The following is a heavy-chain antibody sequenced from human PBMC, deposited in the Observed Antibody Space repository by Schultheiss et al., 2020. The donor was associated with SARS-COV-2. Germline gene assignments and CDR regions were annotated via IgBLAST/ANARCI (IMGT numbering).Heavy chain of an antibody. D-gene: IGHD2-2*01. CDR1: GGSISSSSYY. CDR3: AREPGSTSYAFDI. V-gene: IGHV4-61*01. CDR2: IYYSGST. J-gene: IGHJ3*02. Sequence: SETLSLTCTVSGGSISSSSYYWSWIRQPPGKGLEWIGYIYYSGSTNYNPSLKSRVTISVDTSKNQFSLKLSSVTAADTAVYYCAREPGSTSYAFDIWGQGTMVTVSS.